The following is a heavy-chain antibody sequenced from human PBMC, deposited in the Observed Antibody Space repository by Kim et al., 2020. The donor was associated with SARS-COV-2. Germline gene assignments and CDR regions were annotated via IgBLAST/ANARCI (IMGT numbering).Heavy chain of an antibody. Sequence: GGSLRLSCAASGFTVSSNYMSWVRQAPGKGLEWVSVIYSGGSTYYADSVKGRFTISRDNSKNTLYLQMNSLRAEDTAVYYCARDIDSSGWSGGFDYWGQGTLVTVSS. CDR2: IYSGGST. J-gene: IGHJ4*02. CDR3: ARDIDSSGWSGGFDY. V-gene: IGHV3-53*01. D-gene: IGHD6-19*01. CDR1: GFTVSSNY.